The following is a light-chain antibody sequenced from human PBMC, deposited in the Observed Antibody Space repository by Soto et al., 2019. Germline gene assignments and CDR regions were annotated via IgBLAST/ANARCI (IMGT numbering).Light chain of an antibody. CDR1: HTISSTY. J-gene: IGKJ1*01. CDR2: GAS. V-gene: IGKV3-20*01. Sequence: EIVLTQSPGTLSLSPGERATLSCMASHTISSTYLAWFQQKPGQAPRLLIPGASSRAAGIPDRFSGSGSGTEFTHVISRLEPEDCAVFYCQHYRNSAWTFGRGTRVDI. CDR3: QHYRNSAWT.